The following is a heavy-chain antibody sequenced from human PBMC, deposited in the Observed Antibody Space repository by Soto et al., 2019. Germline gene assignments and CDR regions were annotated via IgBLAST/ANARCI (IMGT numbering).Heavy chain of an antibody. CDR1: GFTFSSYG. J-gene: IGHJ5*02. CDR2: ISYDGSNK. V-gene: IGHV3-30*18. Sequence: PGGSLRLSCAASGFTFSSYGMHWVRQAPGKGLEWVAVISYDGSNKYYADSVKGRFTISRDNSKNTLYLQMNSLRAEDTAVYYCAKDYQAATMLYWFDPWGQGTLVTVSS. CDR3: AKDYQAATMLYWFDP. D-gene: IGHD2-15*01.